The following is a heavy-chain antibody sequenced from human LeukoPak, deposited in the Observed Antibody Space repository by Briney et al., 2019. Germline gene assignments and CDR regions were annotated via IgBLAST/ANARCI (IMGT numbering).Heavy chain of an antibody. CDR2: VFYSGNT. D-gene: IGHD4-17*01. Sequence: PSETLSLTCTVSGGSISSSSYYWGWIRQPPGKGLEWIGTVFYSGNTYYNPSLKGRVTISVDTSQNQFSLNLRSVTAADTGVYYCARHIDSVRFFDFWGQGTLVTVSS. CDR3: ARHIDSVRFFDF. J-gene: IGHJ4*02. CDR1: GGSISSSSYY. V-gene: IGHV4-39*01.